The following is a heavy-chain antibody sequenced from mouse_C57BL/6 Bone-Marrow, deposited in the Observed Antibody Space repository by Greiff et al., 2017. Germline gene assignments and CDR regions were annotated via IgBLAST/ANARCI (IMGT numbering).Heavy chain of an antibody. Sequence: EVQLQQSGPELVKPGASVKISCKASGYTFTDYYMNWVKQSHGKSLEWIGDINPNNGGTSYNQKFKGKATLTVDKSSSTAYMELRSLTSEDSAVYYCARVYYYGSFHWYFDVWGTGTTVTVSS. D-gene: IGHD1-1*01. CDR2: INPNNGGT. V-gene: IGHV1-26*01. J-gene: IGHJ1*03. CDR1: GYTFTDYY. CDR3: ARVYYYGSFHWYFDV.